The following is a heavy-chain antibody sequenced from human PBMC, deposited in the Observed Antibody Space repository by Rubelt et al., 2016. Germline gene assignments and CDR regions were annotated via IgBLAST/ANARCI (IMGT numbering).Heavy chain of an antibody. V-gene: IGHV1-8*01. CDR3: ARDYCSGGSCYSVFDY. J-gene: IGHJ4*02. CDR1: GYTFTSYD. D-gene: IGHD2-15*01. Sequence: QVQLVQSGAEVKKPGASVKVSCKASGYTFTSYDINWVRQATGQGLEWMGWMNPNSGNTGYAQKFQGRVTMTRDTSISTDYMELGRLRSDDTAVYYCARDYCSGGSCYSVFDYWGQGTLVTVSS. CDR2: MNPNSGNT.